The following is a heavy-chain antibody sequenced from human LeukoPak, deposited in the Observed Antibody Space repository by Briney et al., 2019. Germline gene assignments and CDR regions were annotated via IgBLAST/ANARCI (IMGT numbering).Heavy chain of an antibody. J-gene: IGHJ5*01. Sequence: PSETLSLTCTVSGGSISSYYWSWVRQPPGKGLGWNGYIYDIGSTTYNPSLKSRGTISVDPSKNQFSLKLSSVTAADTAVYYCAREMGSGSEFDFWGKGTLVTVSS. CDR1: GGSISSYY. CDR3: AREMGSGSEFDF. CDR2: IYDIGST. D-gene: IGHD6-19*01. V-gene: IGHV4-59*01.